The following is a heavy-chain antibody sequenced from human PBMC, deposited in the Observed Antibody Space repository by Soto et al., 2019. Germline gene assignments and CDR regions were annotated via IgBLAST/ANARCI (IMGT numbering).Heavy chain of an antibody. J-gene: IGHJ4*02. V-gene: IGHV1-46*01. CDR2: INPSGGST. D-gene: IGHD5-18*01. CDR1: GYTFTSYY. CDR3: ARAGLWVQLDTAMAALGDY. Sequence: QVQLVQSGAEVKKPGASVKVSCKASGYTFTSYYMHWVRQAPGQGLEWMGIINPSGGSTSYAQKFLGRVTMTRDTFTSTVYKELSSLRSEDTAVYYCARAGLWVQLDTAMAALGDYWGQGPLVTVSS.